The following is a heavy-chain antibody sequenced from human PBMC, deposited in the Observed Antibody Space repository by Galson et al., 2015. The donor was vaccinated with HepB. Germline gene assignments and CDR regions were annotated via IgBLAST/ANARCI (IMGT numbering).Heavy chain of an antibody. Sequence: SLRLSCAASGFMFKNYAMTWVRQAPGKGLEWVSGITGSGGTTFSADSVKGRFSISRDNSKNTLFSRMNSLTTDDTAVYYCARADTDFWGGYYTDLPYWGQGTLVTVSS. CDR3: ARADTDFWGGYYTDLPY. CDR2: ITGSGGTT. V-gene: IGHV3-23*01. J-gene: IGHJ4*02. CDR1: GFMFKNYA. D-gene: IGHD3-3*01.